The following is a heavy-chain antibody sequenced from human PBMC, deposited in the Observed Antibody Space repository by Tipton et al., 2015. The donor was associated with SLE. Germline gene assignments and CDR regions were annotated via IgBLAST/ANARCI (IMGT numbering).Heavy chain of an antibody. CDR2: INHRGST. CDR1: GGSFSGYF. CDR3: ARVRWGYCATTSCDHYYYMDV. D-gene: IGHD2-2*01. J-gene: IGHJ6*03. V-gene: IGHV4-34*01. Sequence: TLSLTCAVSGGSFSGYFWTWIRQSPGKGLEWIGEINHRGSTNYNPSLESRVTISVDTSKTQFSLKLDSVTAADTAVYYCARVRWGYCATTSCDHYYYMDVWGKGTTVTVSS.